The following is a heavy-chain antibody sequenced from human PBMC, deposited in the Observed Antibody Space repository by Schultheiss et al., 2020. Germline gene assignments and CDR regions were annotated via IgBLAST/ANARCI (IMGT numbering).Heavy chain of an antibody. D-gene: IGHD3-3*01. J-gene: IGHJ6*02. V-gene: IGHV1-69*13. CDR1: GGTFSSYA. CDR2: MNPNSGNT. CDR3: ARDLRAHLLRFLEWLPGGGMDV. Sequence: SVKVSCKASGGTFSSYAISWVRQATGQGLEWMGWMNPNSGNTGYAQKFQGRVTITADESTSTAYMELSSLRSEDTAVYYCARDLRAHLLRFLEWLPGGGMDVWGQGTTVTVSS.